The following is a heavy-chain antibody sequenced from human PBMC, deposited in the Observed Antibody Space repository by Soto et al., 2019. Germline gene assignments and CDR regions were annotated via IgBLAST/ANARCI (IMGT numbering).Heavy chain of an antibody. V-gene: IGHV5-10-1*01. Sequence: GESLKISCKGSGYSFRNNWITWVRQMPGKGLEWMGRIDLTDSYTSYSPSFQGHVSFSADTSINTAYLQWSSLRASDTAMYYCARSGGAHYDSSGYNYALDYWGQGTPVTVSS. J-gene: IGHJ4*02. CDR3: ARSGGAHYDSSGYNYALDY. CDR1: GYSFRNNW. CDR2: IDLTDSYT. D-gene: IGHD3-22*01.